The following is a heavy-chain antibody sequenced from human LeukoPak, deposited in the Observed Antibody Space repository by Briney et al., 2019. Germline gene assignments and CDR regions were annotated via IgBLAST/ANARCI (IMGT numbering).Heavy chain of an antibody. J-gene: IGHJ4*02. Sequence: WETLSLTCTVSGGSISRSSYYWGWIRQPPGKGLEWIGSIYYSGSTYYNPSLKSRVTISVDTSKNQFSMKLSSVTAADTAVYYCARGILTGYYYFDYWGQGTLVTVSS. CDR3: ARGILTGYYYFDY. V-gene: IGHV4-39*07. CDR1: GGSISRSSYY. CDR2: IYYSGST. D-gene: IGHD3-9*01.